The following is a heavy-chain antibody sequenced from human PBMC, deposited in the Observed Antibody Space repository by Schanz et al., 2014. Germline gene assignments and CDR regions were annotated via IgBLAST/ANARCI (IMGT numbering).Heavy chain of an antibody. V-gene: IGHV3-7*01. D-gene: IGHD1-26*01. CDR3: VKDLQRELLRDDHYYGMDV. J-gene: IGHJ6*02. CDR2: IKEDGSKK. Sequence: VQLVESGGGVVQPGRSLRLSCAASGFTFTGHWMSWVRQAPGKGLEWVANIKEDGSKKYYVDSVRGRFTISRDNAKNSLYLQLNSLTAEDTAVYYCVKDLQRELLRDDHYYGMDVWGQGTTVTVSS. CDR1: GFTFTGHW.